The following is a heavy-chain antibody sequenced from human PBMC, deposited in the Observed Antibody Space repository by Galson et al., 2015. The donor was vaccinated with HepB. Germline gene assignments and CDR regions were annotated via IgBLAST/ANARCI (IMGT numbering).Heavy chain of an antibody. CDR2: ISYDGSNK. CDR1: GFTFSSYG. J-gene: IGHJ5*02. V-gene: IGHV3-30*03. Sequence: SLRLSCAASGFTFSSYGMHWVRQAPGKGLEWVAVISYDGSNKYYADSVKGRFTISRDNSKNTLYLQMSSLRSEDTAVYYCASPLRVTGGLRYFDWSNNWFDPWGQGTLVTVSS. CDR3: ASPLRVTGGLRYFDWSNNWFDP. D-gene: IGHD3-9*01.